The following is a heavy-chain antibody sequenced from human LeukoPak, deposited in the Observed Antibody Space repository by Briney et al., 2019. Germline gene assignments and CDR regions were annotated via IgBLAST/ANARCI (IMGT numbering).Heavy chain of an antibody. J-gene: IGHJ4*02. CDR1: GDSVFIHSAA. D-gene: IGHD3-10*01. Sequence: SQTLSLTCALSGDSVFIHSAACKSIRQSPSRGLEWLGRTYYKYKWYNDYAVSVKSRITINPDTSKNQFSLQLNSVTPEDTAVYYCARMGYGSGTDWYFDYWGQGTPVTVSS. CDR3: ARMGYGSGTDWYFDY. V-gene: IGHV6-1*01. CDR2: TYYKYKWYN.